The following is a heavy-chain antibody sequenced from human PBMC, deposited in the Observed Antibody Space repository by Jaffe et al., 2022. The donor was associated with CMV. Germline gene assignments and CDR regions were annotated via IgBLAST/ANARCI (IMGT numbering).Heavy chain of an antibody. CDR2: INHSGST. Sequence: QVQLQQWGAGLLKPSETLSLTCAVYGGSFSGYYWSWIRQPPGKGLEWIGEINHSGSTNYNPSLKSRVTISVDTSKNQFSLKLSSVTAADTAVYYCARGVRWDIVVVVAATSGTRGLDIWGQGTMVTVSS. V-gene: IGHV4-34*01. D-gene: IGHD2-15*01. CDR3: ARGVRWDIVVVVAATSGTRGLDI. J-gene: IGHJ3*02. CDR1: GGSFSGYY.